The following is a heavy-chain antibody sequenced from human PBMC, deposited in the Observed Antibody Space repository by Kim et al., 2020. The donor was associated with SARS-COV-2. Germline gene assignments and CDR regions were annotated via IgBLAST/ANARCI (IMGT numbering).Heavy chain of an antibody. Sequence: SVKVSCKASGGTFSSYAISWVRQAPGQGLEWMGGIIPIFGTANYAQKFQGRVTITADESTSTADMELSSLRSEDTAVYYCARSGITMVRGVIIRLFDYWGQGTLGTVSS. J-gene: IGHJ4*02. D-gene: IGHD3-10*01. V-gene: IGHV1-69*13. CDR2: IIPIFGTA. CDR1: GGTFSSYA. CDR3: ARSGITMVRGVIIRLFDY.